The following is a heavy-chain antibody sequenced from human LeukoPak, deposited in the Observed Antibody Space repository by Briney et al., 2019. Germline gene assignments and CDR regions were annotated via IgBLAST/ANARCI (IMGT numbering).Heavy chain of an antibody. CDR2: INPNSGGT. J-gene: IGHJ6*03. CDR1: GYTFTGYY. V-gene: IGHV1-2*02. D-gene: IGHD2-2*01. CDR3: AKANKYQLPDNDYWYMDV. Sequence: ASVKVSCKASGYTFTGYYMHWVRQAPGQGLEWMAWINPNSGGTDYAQKFQGRVTMTRDTSISTAYMELSRLSSDDTAVYYCAKANKYQLPDNDYWYMDVWGKGTTVTVSS.